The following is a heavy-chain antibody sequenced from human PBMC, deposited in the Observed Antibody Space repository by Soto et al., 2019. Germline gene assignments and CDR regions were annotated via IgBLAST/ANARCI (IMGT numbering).Heavy chain of an antibody. V-gene: IGHV3-48*01. J-gene: IGHJ4*02. CDR3: AREGGPRYSSGLRRTYYFDY. Sequence: EVQLVESGGGLVQPGGSLRLSCAASGFTFSSYSMNWVRQAPGKGLEWVSYISSSSSTIYYADSVKGRFTISRDNAKNSRYLQMNSLRAEDTAVYYCAREGGPRYSSGLRRTYYFDYWGQGTLVTVSS. CDR2: ISSSSSTI. CDR1: GFTFSSYS. D-gene: IGHD6-19*01.